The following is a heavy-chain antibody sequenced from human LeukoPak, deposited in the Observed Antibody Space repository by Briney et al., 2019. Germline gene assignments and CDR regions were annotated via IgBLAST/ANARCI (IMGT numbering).Heavy chain of an antibody. CDR1: GFTFDDYA. CDR2: ISWNSGSI. V-gene: IGHV3-9*01. Sequence: GGSLRLSCAASGFTFDDYAMHWVRQAPGKGLEWVSGISWNSGSIGCADSVKGRFTISRDNAKNSLFLQMNSLRAEDTAVYYCARVGYSYGYGVDYWGQGTLVTVSS. D-gene: IGHD5-18*01. CDR3: ARVGYSYGYGVDY. J-gene: IGHJ4*02.